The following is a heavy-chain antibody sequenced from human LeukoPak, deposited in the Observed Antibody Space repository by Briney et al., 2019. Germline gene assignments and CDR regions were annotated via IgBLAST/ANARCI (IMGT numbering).Heavy chain of an antibody. J-gene: IGHJ1*01. CDR1: GGTFSSYA. CDR2: IIPIFGTA. V-gene: IGHV1-69*13. D-gene: IGHD4-17*01. Sequence: GASVKVSCKASGGTFSSYAISWVRQAPGQGLEWMGGIIPIFGTANYAQKFQGRVTITADESTSTAYMELSSLRSEDTAVYYCARVITVYNDYEEVAEYFQHWGQGTLVIVSS. CDR3: ARVITVYNDYEEVAEYFQH.